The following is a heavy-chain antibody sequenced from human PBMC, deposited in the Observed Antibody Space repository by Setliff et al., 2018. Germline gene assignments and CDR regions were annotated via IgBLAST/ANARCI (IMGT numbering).Heavy chain of an antibody. CDR3: ARSDDNFQYPDY. CDR2: IYTNGGT. J-gene: IGHJ4*01. D-gene: IGHD1-1*01. Sequence: TLSLTCSVSGASFSSGNDFWNWIRQPAGKGLEWIGNIYTNGGTDYSPSLRSRVTISLGTSKNQFSLQLTSVTAADTAIYYCARSDDNFQYPDYWGQGTLVTSPQ. V-gene: IGHV4-61*09. CDR1: GASFSSGNDF.